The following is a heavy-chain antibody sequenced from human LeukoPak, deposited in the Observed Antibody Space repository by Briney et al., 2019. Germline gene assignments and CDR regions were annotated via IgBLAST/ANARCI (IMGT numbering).Heavy chain of an antibody. CDR1: GGSISSYY. D-gene: IGHD3-22*01. CDR2: MYYSGTSGTT. Sequence: PSETLSLTCTVSGGSISSYYWSWIRQPPGKGLEWIGDMYYSGTSGTTNYNPSLKSRVTISVDTSKNQFSLKLRSVTAADTAVYYCARDRNFYDSSLDYWGQGTQVTVSS. CDR3: ARDRNFYDSSLDY. V-gene: IGHV4-59*01. J-gene: IGHJ4*02.